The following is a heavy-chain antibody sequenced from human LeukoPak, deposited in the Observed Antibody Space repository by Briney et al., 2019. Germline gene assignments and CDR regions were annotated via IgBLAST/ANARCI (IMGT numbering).Heavy chain of an antibody. Sequence: GGSLRLSCAASGFTFSSYRMNWVRQAPGKGLEGVSSISSSSDYIYYADSVKGRFTISRDNAKNSLYLQMNSLRAEDTAVYYCARETGGRGYSGHNWFDPWGQGTLVTVSS. D-gene: IGHD5-12*01. CDR2: ISSSSDYI. J-gene: IGHJ5*02. V-gene: IGHV3-21*01. CDR1: GFTFSSYR. CDR3: ARETGGRGYSGHNWFDP.